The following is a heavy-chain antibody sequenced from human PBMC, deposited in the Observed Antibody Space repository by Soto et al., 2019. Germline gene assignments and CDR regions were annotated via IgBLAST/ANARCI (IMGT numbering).Heavy chain of an antibody. V-gene: IGHV3-30*18. CDR2: ISYDGSNK. J-gene: IGHJ6*02. D-gene: IGHD3-3*01. Sequence: GGSLRLSCAASGFTFSSYGMHWVRQAPGKGLEWVAVISYDGSNKYYADSVKGRFTISRDNSKNTLYLQMNSLRAEDTAVYYCAKDLGGWTIFGVVPQGMDVWGQGTTVTVS. CDR1: GFTFSSYG. CDR3: AKDLGGWTIFGVVPQGMDV.